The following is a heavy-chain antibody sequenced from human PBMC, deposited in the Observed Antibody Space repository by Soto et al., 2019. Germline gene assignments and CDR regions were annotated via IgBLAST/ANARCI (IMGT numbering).Heavy chain of an antibody. V-gene: IGHV1-2*02. CDR3: ARGDYGTGGYPFPYFDY. J-gene: IGHJ4*02. CDR1: GYSFTGYY. CDR2: INPDSGAT. Sequence: HEHLVQSGAEVKRPGASLKVSCKASGYSFTGYYIHWVRQATGQGLEWMGWINPDSGATNYAQNFQVRVTLTSDTSISTASMDLTSLTSDDTAVYYCARGDYGTGGYPFPYFDYWGQGTLVIVSS. D-gene: IGHD2-8*02.